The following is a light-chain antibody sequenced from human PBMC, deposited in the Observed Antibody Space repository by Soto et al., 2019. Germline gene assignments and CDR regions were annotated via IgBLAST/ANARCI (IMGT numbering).Light chain of an antibody. CDR2: GNR. CDR3: QAYDYSLTAFV. Sequence: QSALTQPPSVSGAPGQRVTISCTGNNSNLGAGYDVHWYQQPPGAAPKLVIFGNRNRPSGVPERFSGSKSGTSASLAITGLQAEDEADYYCQAYDYSLTAFVFGGGTKVTVL. J-gene: IGLJ3*02. CDR1: NSNLGAGYD. V-gene: IGLV1-40*01.